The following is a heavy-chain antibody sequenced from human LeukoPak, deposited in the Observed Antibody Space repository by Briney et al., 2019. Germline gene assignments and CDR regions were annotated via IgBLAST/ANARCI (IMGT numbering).Heavy chain of an antibody. CDR3: ARDVGITVADSFDP. D-gene: IGHD6-19*01. Sequence: GASVEVCCKASGYTFTSYGVSWVRQAPGQGLEWMGWISAYNGNTNYAQKLQGRVTMTTDTSTSTAYMELRGLRSDDTAMYYCARDVGITVADSFDPWGQGTLVTVSS. J-gene: IGHJ5*02. V-gene: IGHV1-18*04. CDR2: ISAYNGNT. CDR1: GYTFTSYG.